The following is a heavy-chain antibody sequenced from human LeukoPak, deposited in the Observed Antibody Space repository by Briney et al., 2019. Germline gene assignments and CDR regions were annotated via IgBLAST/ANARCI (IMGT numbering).Heavy chain of an antibody. CDR3: ASVRSVITMVRGVTNWFDP. CDR1: GGTFSSYA. J-gene: IGHJ5*02. CDR2: IIPIFGTA. Sequence: SVKVSCKASGGTFSSYAISWVRQAPGQGLEWMGGIIPIFGTANYAQKFQGRVTITADESTSTAYMELSSLRSEDTAVYYCASVRSVITMVRGVTNWFDPWGQGTLVTVSS. D-gene: IGHD3-10*01. V-gene: IGHV1-69*01.